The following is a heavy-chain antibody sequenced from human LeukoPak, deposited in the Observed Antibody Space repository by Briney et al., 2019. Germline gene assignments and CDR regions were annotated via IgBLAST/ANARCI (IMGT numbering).Heavy chain of an antibody. CDR3: ASAYYDSSGWLDY. D-gene: IGHD3-22*01. CDR2: INHSGST. J-gene: IGHJ4*02. CDR1: GGSFSGYY. V-gene: IGHV4-34*01. Sequence: PSETLSLTCAVYGGSFSGYYWSWIRQPPGEGLEWIGEINHSGSTNYNPSLKSRVTISVDTSKNQFSLKLSSVTAADTAVYYCASAYYDSSGWLDYWGQGTPVTVSS.